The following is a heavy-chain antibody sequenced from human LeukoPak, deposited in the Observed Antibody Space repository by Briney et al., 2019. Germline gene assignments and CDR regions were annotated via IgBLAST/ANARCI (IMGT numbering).Heavy chain of an antibody. CDR1: GGFVSSNY. CDR2: IYYSGST. CDR3: ARGGARLYGMDV. D-gene: IGHD4/OR15-4a*01. J-gene: IGHJ6*02. V-gene: IGHV4-59*02. Sequence: SETLSLTCTVSGGFVSSNYWSWIRQPPGKGLEWIGYIYYSGSTNYNPSLMSRVTISEDTSKNQFSLKMTSVTSADTAVYYCARGGARLYGMDVWGQGTTVTVSS.